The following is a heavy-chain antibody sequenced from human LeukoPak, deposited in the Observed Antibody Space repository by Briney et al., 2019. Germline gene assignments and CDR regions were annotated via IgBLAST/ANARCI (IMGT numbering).Heavy chain of an antibody. Sequence: KPSETLSLTSTVSGGSISSYYWSWIRQPPGKGLEWIGYIYYSGSTNYNPSLKSRVTISVDTSKNQFSLKLSSVTAADTAVYYCARVKRDSSGWYSFNFDYWGQGTLVTVSS. CDR1: GGSISSYY. CDR3: ARVKRDSSGWYSFNFDY. D-gene: IGHD6-19*01. CDR2: IYYSGST. V-gene: IGHV4-59*01. J-gene: IGHJ4*02.